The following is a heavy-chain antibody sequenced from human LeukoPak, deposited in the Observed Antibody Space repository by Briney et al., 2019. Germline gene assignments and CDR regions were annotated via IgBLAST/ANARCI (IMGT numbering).Heavy chain of an antibody. Sequence: GASVKVSCKVSGYSLIEVAMHWVRQAPGKGLEWVGSFDPEDGEDGETHYAQKFQGRVTMTEDASTDTAYMELTSLSSEDTALYYCAMTERYAGRPFDYWGQGTLVTVSS. CDR1: GYSLIEVA. CDR2: FDPEDGEDGET. D-gene: IGHD1-26*01. V-gene: IGHV1-24*01. J-gene: IGHJ4*02. CDR3: AMTERYAGRPFDY.